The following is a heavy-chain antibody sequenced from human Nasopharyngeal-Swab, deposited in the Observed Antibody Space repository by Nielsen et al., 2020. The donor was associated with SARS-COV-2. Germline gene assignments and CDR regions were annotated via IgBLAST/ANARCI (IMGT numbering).Heavy chain of an antibody. D-gene: IGHD2-15*01. CDR2: IYPGDSDT. J-gene: IGHJ2*01. Sequence: GESLKISCKTSGYSFTNYWIGWVRQMPGKGLEWMGIIYPGDSDTKYSPSLQGQVTISADKSSSTAYLQWSSLKASDSGMYYCARQSCSGGTCYSWWYFDLWGRGTLVTVSS. V-gene: IGHV5-51*01. CDR1: GYSFTNYW. CDR3: ARQSCSGGTCYSWWYFDL.